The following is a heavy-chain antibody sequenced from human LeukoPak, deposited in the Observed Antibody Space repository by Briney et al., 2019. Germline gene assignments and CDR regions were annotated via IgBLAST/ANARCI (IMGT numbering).Heavy chain of an antibody. Sequence: PGGSLRLSCAASGFTFSSYSMNWVRQAPGKGLEWVSSISSSSSYIYYADSVKGRFTISRDNAKNSLYLQMNSLRAEDTAVYYCARGHYSYGSNAFDIWGQGTMVTVSS. CDR3: ARGHYSYGSNAFDI. CDR1: GFTFSSYS. J-gene: IGHJ3*02. V-gene: IGHV3-21*01. D-gene: IGHD5-18*01. CDR2: ISSSSSYI.